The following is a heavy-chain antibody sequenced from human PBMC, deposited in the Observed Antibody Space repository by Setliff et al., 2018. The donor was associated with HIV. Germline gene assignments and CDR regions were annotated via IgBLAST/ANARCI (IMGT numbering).Heavy chain of an antibody. V-gene: IGHV3-33*01. CDR2: IWYDGSNQ. CDR3: ARYSSSWHTFDY. CDR1: GFTFSNYA. D-gene: IGHD6-13*01. Sequence: PGGSLRLSCTTSGFTFSNYAMHWVRQTPGKGLEWVAVIWYDGSNQNYADSVKGRLTISRDNTNNMLYLQMHSLTPEDTAIYHCARYSSSWHTFDYWGLGTLVTVSS. J-gene: IGHJ4*02.